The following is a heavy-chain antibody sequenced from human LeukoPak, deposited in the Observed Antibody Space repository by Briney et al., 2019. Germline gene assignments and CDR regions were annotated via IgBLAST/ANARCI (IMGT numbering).Heavy chain of an antibody. J-gene: IGHJ4*02. CDR2: IYYSGST. V-gene: IGHV4-59*01. CDR3: ASSRGYGNPYYFDY. CDR1: RGSISSYY. D-gene: IGHD6-25*01. Sequence: SETLSLTCSVSRGSISSYYWSGIRQPPGKGLEGIGYIYYSGSTNYNPSLKRRVTISVDTSKNQLSLKLTSVTAADTAVYYCASSRGYGNPYYFDYWGQGTLVTVSS.